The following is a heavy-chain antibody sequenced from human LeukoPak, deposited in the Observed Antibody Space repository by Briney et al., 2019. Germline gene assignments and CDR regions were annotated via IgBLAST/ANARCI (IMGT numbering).Heavy chain of an antibody. CDR2: IYYSGST. J-gene: IGHJ3*02. CDR3: ARLPVTAISRALDI. V-gene: IGHV4-59*08. CDR1: GGSISSYY. D-gene: IGHD2-21*02. Sequence: SETLSLTCTVSGGSISSYYWSWIRQPPGKGLEWIGYIYYSGSTNYKPSPKSRVTISVDTSKNQFSLKLSSVTAADTAVYYCARLPVTAISRALDIWGQGTMVTVSS.